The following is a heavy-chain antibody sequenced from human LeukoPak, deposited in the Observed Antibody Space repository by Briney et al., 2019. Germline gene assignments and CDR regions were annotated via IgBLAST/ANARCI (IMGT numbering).Heavy chain of an antibody. CDR1: GGTYSSYT. Sequence: SVKVSCKASGGTYSSYTISWVRQAPGQGLEWMGRIIPILGIANYAQKFQGRVTITADKSTSTAYMELSSLRSEDTAVYYCAGGGDGYNWNWFDPWGQGTLVTVSS. V-gene: IGHV1-69*02. CDR3: AGGGDGYNWNWFDP. J-gene: IGHJ5*02. CDR2: IIPILGIA. D-gene: IGHD5-24*01.